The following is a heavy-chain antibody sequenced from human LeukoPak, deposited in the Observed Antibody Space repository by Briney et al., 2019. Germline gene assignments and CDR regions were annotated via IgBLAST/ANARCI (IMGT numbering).Heavy chain of an antibody. J-gene: IGHJ4*02. CDR2: ISGSSGST. CDR1: GFTFSSYA. V-gene: IGHV3-23*01. D-gene: IGHD6-13*01. Sequence: GRSLRLSCAASGFTFSSYAMSWVRQAPGKGLEWVSAISGSSGSTYYADSVRGRFTISRDNSKNTLYLQMNSLRAEDTAVYSCAKEHWRYSSIWYDYWGQGTLVTVSS. CDR3: AKEHWRYSSIWYDY.